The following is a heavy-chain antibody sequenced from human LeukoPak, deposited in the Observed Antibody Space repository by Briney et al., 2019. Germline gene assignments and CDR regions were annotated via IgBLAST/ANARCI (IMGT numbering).Heavy chain of an antibody. CDR2: ISAYNGNT. V-gene: IGHV1-18*01. CDR1: GYTFTSYG. D-gene: IGHD3-3*01. J-gene: IGHJ6*03. CDR3: ARGYYDFWSGFLPVPYYYYYMDV. Sequence: ASVKVSCKASGYTFTSYGISWVRQAPGQGLEWMGWISAYNGNTNYAQKLQGRVTMTTDTSTSTAYMELRSLRSDDTAVYYCARGYYDFWSGFLPVPYYYYYMDVWGKGTTVTASS.